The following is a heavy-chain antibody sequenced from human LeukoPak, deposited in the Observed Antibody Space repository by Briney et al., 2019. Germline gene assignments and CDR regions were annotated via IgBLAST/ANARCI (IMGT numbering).Heavy chain of an antibody. CDR3: ARDYSDYFDY. D-gene: IGHD4-11*01. Sequence: PGGSLRLSCAASGFTVSSNYMSWVRQAPGKGLEWVSSISSSSSYIYYADSVKGRFTISRDNAKNSLYLQMNSLRAEDTAVYYCARDYSDYFDYWGQGTLVTVSS. V-gene: IGHV3-21*01. CDR1: GFTVSSNY. J-gene: IGHJ4*02. CDR2: ISSSSSYI.